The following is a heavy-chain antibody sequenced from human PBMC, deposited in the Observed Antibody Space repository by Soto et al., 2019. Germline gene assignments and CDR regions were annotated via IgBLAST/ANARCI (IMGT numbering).Heavy chain of an antibody. Sequence: EVQLVESGGXXVKPGGSLRLSCAASGFTFTNAWMNWVRQAPGKGLESIGRIKSKTDGGTTDYTAPVKGRFIISRDDSKNTLFLQMSSLQIEDTAVYYCVTDRLVWGQGTLVTVFS. V-gene: IGHV3-15*01. CDR1: GFTFTNAW. D-gene: IGHD2-2*01. CDR2: IKSKTDGGTT. CDR3: VTDRLV. J-gene: IGHJ4*02.